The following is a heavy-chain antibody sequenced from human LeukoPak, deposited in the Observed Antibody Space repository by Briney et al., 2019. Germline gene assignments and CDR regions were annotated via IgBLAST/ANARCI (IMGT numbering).Heavy chain of an antibody. V-gene: IGHV1-2*02. Sequence: GASVKVSCKAIGYTFTGYYIHWVRQAPGQGLEHIGWVNPGPGDTNYAENFQGRVTLTRDTSISTAYMELSRLRSDDTAVYYCASGNVNAFDIWGQGTMVTVSS. CDR3: ASGNVNAFDI. CDR1: GYTFTGYY. D-gene: IGHD1-1*01. J-gene: IGHJ3*02. CDR2: VNPGPGDT.